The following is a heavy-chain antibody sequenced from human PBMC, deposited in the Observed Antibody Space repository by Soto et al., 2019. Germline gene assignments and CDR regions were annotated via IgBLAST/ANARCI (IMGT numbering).Heavy chain of an antibody. D-gene: IGHD3-3*01. Sequence: PGGSVRLSCAASGFTFSSYSMNWVRQAPGKGLEWVSSISSSSSYIYYADSVKGRFTISRDNAKNSLYLQMNSLRAEDTAVYYCARESGVLRFLEWLNSGMDVWGQGTTVTVSS. J-gene: IGHJ6*02. CDR1: GFTFSSYS. CDR2: ISSSSSYI. CDR3: ARESGVLRFLEWLNSGMDV. V-gene: IGHV3-21*01.